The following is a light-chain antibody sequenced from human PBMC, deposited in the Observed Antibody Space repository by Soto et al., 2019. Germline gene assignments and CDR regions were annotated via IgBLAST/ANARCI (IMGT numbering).Light chain of an antibody. CDR3: SSYTIFTTVI. CDR1: SSDVGGYNY. J-gene: IGLJ2*01. CDR2: DVS. V-gene: IGLV2-14*01. Sequence: QSVLTQPASVSGSPGQSITISCTGTSSDVGGYNYVSWYQQYPGKAPKLMIYDVSNRPSGVSNRFSGSKSGNTASLTISGLQAEDEADYYCSSYTIFTTVIFGGGTKLTVL.